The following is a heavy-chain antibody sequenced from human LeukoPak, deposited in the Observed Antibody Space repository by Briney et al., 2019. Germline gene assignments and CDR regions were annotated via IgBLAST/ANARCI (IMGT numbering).Heavy chain of an antibody. Sequence: PGGSLRLSCAASGFTFSSYGMHWVRQAPGKGLEWVAFIWYDGSNKYYADSVKGRFTVSRDNSKNTLYLQIHSLRAEDTAVYYCARDRIAVAGYYFDCWGQGTLVTVSS. CDR3: ARDRIAVAGYYFDC. D-gene: IGHD6-19*01. J-gene: IGHJ4*02. CDR2: IWYDGSNK. V-gene: IGHV3-33*01. CDR1: GFTFSSYG.